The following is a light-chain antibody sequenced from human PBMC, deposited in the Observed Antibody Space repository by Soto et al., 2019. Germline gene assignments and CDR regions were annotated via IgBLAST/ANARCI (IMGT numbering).Light chain of an antibody. CDR3: SSYTSSSTLVV. CDR2: DVS. J-gene: IGLJ1*01. V-gene: IGLV2-14*03. CDR1: SSDIGGYNY. Sequence: QSALTQPASVSGSPGQSSTVSCTGTSSDIGGYNYVSWYQQYPGEAPKVIIYDVSDRPSGVSNRFSGSKSGNTASLTISGLQPEDEADYYCSSYTSSSTLVVFGTGTKLTVL.